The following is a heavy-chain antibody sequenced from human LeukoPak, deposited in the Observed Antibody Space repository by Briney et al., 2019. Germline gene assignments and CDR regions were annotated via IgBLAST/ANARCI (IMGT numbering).Heavy chain of an antibody. V-gene: IGHV3-23*01. J-gene: IGHJ6*02. CDR1: GFTFSNYA. Sequence: GGSLRLSCAASGFTFSNYAMGWVRQAPGKGLEWVSAISGSGGSTYYADSVKGRFTISRDNSKNTLYLQMSSLRAEDTAVYYCVKGRSTSIAAAGTVRMDVWGQGTTVTVSS. CDR2: ISGSGGST. CDR3: VKGRSTSIAAAGTVRMDV. D-gene: IGHD6-13*01.